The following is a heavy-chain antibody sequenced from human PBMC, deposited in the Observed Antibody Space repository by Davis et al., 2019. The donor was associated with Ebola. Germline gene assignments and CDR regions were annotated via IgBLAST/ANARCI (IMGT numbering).Heavy chain of an antibody. D-gene: IGHD7-27*01. CDR3: ATELTGDAFDV. J-gene: IGHJ3*01. V-gene: IGHV3-7*03. Sequence: GESLKISCAASGFTFSSYWMNWVRQGPGKGLEWVANIRQDGSKKNYVDSVKGRFTISRDNASLHLQMSSLRAEDTAVYYCATELTGDAFDVWGRGTMVTVSS. CDR2: IRQDGSKK. CDR1: GFTFSSYW.